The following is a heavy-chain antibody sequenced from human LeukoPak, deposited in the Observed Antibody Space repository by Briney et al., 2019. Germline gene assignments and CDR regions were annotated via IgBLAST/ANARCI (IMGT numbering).Heavy chain of an antibody. J-gene: IGHJ4*02. CDR2: ISSSGSTI. CDR1: GFTFSSYE. CDR3: ARDWRELPVY. V-gene: IGHV3-48*03. D-gene: IGHD1-26*01. Sequence: GGSLRLSCAASGFTFSSYEMNWVRQAPGKGLEWVSYISSSGSTIYYADSVKGRFTIPRDNAKNSLYLQMNSLRAEDTAVYYCARDWRELPVYWGQGTLVTVSS.